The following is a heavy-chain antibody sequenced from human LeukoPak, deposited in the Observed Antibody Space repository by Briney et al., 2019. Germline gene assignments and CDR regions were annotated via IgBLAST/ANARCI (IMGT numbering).Heavy chain of an antibody. Sequence: SETLSVTCTVSGGSVSSGTYCWSWIRQPPGKGLEWIGYIYYSGSTDYNPSLKSRVTMSVDTSKNQFSLKLSSVTAADTAVYYCASNQLAAPGQYHYYGMDVWGQGATVTVSS. CDR2: IYYSGST. D-gene: IGHD6-13*01. V-gene: IGHV4-61*01. CDR3: ASNQLAAPGQYHYYGMDV. J-gene: IGHJ6*02. CDR1: GGSVSSGTYC.